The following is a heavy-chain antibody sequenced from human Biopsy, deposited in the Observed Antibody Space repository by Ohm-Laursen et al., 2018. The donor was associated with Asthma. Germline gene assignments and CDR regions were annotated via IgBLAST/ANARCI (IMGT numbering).Heavy chain of an antibody. CDR2: ISWNSGNI. D-gene: IGHD3-22*01. CDR3: AKSADYYDSTDYLDF. V-gene: IGHV3-9*01. CDR1: GFSFDDCA. Sequence: SLRLSCSSTGFSFDDCAMHWVRQAPGKGLEWVSSISWNSGNIDYAVSVKGRFTISRDNAKNSLYLQMQSLRPEDTAFYYCAKSADYYDSTDYLDFWGRGTLVTVSS. J-gene: IGHJ4*01.